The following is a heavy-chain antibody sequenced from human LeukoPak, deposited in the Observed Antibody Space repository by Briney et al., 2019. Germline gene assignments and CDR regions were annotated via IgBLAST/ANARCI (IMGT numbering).Heavy chain of an antibody. J-gene: IGHJ4*02. D-gene: IGHD5-24*01. CDR3: APEPSDDVES. CDR1: GITFRRHW. CDR2: IDEDGGEK. V-gene: IGHV3-7*01. Sequence: GGSLRLSCAASGITFRRHWMSWVRQAPGKGLEWVANIDEDGGEKNYVDSAKGRFTISRDNAKNSWYLQMNSLRTEDTAMYYCAPEPSDDVESWGQGILVTV.